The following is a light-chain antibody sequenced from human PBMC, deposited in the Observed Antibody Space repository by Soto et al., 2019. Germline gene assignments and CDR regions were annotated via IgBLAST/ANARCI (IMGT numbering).Light chain of an antibody. CDR2: AIS. V-gene: IGKV1-27*01. J-gene: IGKJ4*01. CDR3: HKYNSALLT. CDR1: QGISNY. Sequence: DIQMTQSPSSLSASVGDSVTITCRASQGISNYLAWYQQKPGKVPQVLIYAISTLQSGVPSRFSGSGSGTDFTLTISSLQPEDAATYYRHKYNSALLTFGGASNVEIK.